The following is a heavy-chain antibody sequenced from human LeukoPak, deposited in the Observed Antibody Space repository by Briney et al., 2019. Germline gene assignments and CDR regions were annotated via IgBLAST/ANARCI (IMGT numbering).Heavy chain of an antibody. Sequence: GGSLRLSCAASGFTFSSYAMSWVRQAPGKGLGWVSGISGSGGTTYYADSVKGRFTISRDNSKNTLYVQVNSLRDEDTAAYYCAKDRNPHRVAGANLLDSWGQGTLVIVSS. D-gene: IGHD6-19*01. CDR3: AKDRNPHRVAGANLLDS. J-gene: IGHJ4*02. CDR2: ISGSGGTT. V-gene: IGHV3-23*01. CDR1: GFTFSSYA.